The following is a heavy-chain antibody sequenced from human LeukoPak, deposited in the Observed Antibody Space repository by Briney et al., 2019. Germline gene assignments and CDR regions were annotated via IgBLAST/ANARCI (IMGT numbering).Heavy chain of an antibody. CDR2: INYSGST. J-gene: IGHJ6*03. CDR1: GGSFSGYY. Sequence: SETLSLTCAVYGGSFSGYYWSWIRQPPGKGLEWIGEINYSGSTYYNPSLKSRVTISVDTSKNQFSLKLSSVTAADTAVYYCARVVYCSSTSCYRGFYYYYYMDVWGKGTTVTVSS. D-gene: IGHD2-2*01. CDR3: ARVVYCSSTSCYRGFYYYYYMDV. V-gene: IGHV4-34*01.